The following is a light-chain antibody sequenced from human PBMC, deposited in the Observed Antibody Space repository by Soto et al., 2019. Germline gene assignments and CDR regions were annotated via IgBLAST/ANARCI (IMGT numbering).Light chain of an antibody. CDR1: QSVGTW. Sequence: DIQMTQSPSTLSASVGGRVTIPCRASQSVGTWVAWYQQKPGKAPKLLIYGASNLESGVPSRFSGSGSGTEFTLTITTLQPDDFATYFCQHYRRNTWSFGPGTKVDIK. CDR3: QHYRRNTWS. CDR2: GAS. V-gene: IGKV1-5*01. J-gene: IGKJ1*01.